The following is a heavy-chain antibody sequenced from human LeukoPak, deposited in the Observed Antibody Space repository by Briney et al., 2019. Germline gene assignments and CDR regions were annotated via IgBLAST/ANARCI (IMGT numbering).Heavy chain of an antibody. CDR2: VFQLQTVRT. CDR1: GSSITRTYY. V-gene: IGHV4-38-2*02. CDR3: ARVLHAPKFIDS. D-gene: IGHD2-8*01. Sequence: SETLSLTCPVSGSSITRTYYWAWFRQPPGKGLEWIATVFQLQTVRTFYNPSLESRVTMSLDTSQNQFTLNLTSVTAADTALYFCARVLHAPKFIDSWGQGTLVTVSS. J-gene: IGHJ4*02.